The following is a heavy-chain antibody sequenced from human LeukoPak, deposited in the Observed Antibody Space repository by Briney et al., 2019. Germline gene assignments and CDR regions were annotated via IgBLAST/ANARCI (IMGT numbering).Heavy chain of an antibody. J-gene: IGHJ3*02. Sequence: GASVKVSCKASGYTFTGYYMHWVRQVPGQGLEWMGWINPNSGGTNYAQKFQGRVTMTRDTSISTAYMELSRLRSDDTAVYYCARVNYGDAGAFDIWGQGTMVTVSS. CDR1: GYTFTGYY. V-gene: IGHV1-2*02. D-gene: IGHD4-17*01. CDR3: ARVNYGDAGAFDI. CDR2: INPNSGGT.